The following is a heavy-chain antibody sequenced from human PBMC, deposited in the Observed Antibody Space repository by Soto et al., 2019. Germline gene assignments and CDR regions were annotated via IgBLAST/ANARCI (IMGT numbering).Heavy chain of an antibody. CDR2: IYYSGST. CDR1: GFSISSDGYY. J-gene: IGHJ4*02. V-gene: IGHV4-31*03. D-gene: IGHD5-18*01. Sequence: ASETLSLTCTVSGFSISSDGYYWSWIRQHPGKGLEWIGYIYYSGSTYYNPSLKSRVTISVDTSKNQFSLKLSSVTAADTAVYYCARSGYSYGPNPLLYWGQGTLVTVS. CDR3: ARSGYSYGPNPLLY.